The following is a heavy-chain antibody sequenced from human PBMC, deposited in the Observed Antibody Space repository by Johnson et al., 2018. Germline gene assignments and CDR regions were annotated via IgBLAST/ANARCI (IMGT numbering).Heavy chain of an antibody. D-gene: IGHD3-10*01. J-gene: IGHJ4*02. Sequence: QVQLVQSGAEVKKPGASVKVSCKASGYTFTSYDINWVRQATGQGLGWLGWMSPDTGNTGYAPKFHGRVTMTRNPPISTAHMELSSLTSEDTAVYYCARPPYYNSGWGQGTLVTVSS. V-gene: IGHV1-8*01. CDR2: MSPDTGNT. CDR1: GYTFTSYD. CDR3: ARPPYYNSG.